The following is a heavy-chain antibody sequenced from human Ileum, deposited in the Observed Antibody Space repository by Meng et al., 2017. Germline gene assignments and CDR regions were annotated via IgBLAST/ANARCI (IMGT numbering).Heavy chain of an antibody. V-gene: IGHV4-4*02. CDR1: SVSISSNTY. D-gene: IGHD4-23*01. Sequence: QGQLQESGPGLVRPSGTLSLTCAVSSVSISSNTYWSWVRQPPGKGLEWIGQISHSGSAYYNPSLKSRVTMSVDKSKRQFSLMLTSVTAADTAIYYCARHGGYSQDFWGQGTLVTVSS. CDR2: ISHSGSA. J-gene: IGHJ4*02. CDR3: ARHGGYSQDF.